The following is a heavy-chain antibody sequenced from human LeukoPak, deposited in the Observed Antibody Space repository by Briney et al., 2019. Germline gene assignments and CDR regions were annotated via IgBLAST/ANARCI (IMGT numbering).Heavy chain of an antibody. D-gene: IGHD3-10*01. CDR1: GGSISSSSYY. Sequence: PSETLSLTCTVSGGSISSSSYYWGWIRQPPGKGLEWIGSIYYSGSTYYNPSLKSRVTISVDTSKNQFSLKLSSVTAADTAVSYCARFYGSGFNWFDPWGQGTLVTVSS. V-gene: IGHV4-39*01. CDR3: ARFYGSGFNWFDP. CDR2: IYYSGST. J-gene: IGHJ5*02.